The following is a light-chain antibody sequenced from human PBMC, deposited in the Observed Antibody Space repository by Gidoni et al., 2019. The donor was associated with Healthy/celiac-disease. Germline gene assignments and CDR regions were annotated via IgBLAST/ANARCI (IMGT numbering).Light chain of an antibody. V-gene: IGKV1-33*01. CDR2: DAS. CDR3: QRYDNLPSFT. CDR1: QDIRNY. J-gene: IGKJ3*01. Sequence: DIQMTQSPSSLSASVGDRVTTTCQASQDIRNYLNWYQQKPGKAPKLLIYDASNLETGVPSRFSGSGSGTDFTFTISSLQPEDIATYYCQRYDNLPSFTFGPGTKVEIK.